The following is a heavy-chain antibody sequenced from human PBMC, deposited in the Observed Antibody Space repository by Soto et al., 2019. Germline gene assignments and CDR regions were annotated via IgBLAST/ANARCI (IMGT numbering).Heavy chain of an antibody. CDR2: IYYSGSA. V-gene: IGHV4-59*01. CDR1: GGSISSYY. J-gene: IGHJ1*01. Sequence: SLTCTISGGSISSYYWSWIRQTPGKGLQYIGYIYYSGSANYNPSLKSRVTISVDTSKNQFSLKLSSVTAADTAVYYCARVGYYYDSSGYYYSSEYFQHWGQGTLVTVSS. D-gene: IGHD3-22*01. CDR3: ARVGYYYDSSGYYYSSEYFQH.